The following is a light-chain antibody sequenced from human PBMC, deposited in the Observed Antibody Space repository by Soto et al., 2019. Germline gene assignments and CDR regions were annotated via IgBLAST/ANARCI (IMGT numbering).Light chain of an antibody. CDR3: QQYNDWPT. V-gene: IGKV3-15*01. J-gene: IGKJ1*01. CDR1: QSVSSSY. Sequence: EIVLTQSPGTLSLSPVERATLSCRASQSVSSSYLAWYQQKPGQAPRLLIYGASSRATGIPARFSGSGSGTEFTLTISSLQSEDFAVYYCQQYNDWPTFGQGTKVDNK. CDR2: GAS.